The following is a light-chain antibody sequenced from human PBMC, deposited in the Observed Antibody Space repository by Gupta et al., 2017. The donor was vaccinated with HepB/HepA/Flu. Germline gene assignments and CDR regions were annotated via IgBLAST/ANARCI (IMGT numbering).Light chain of an antibody. CDR2: DTS. CDR1: QSVRSNY. CDR3: QQYCNSPIT. Sequence: IVLTQSPATLSLSPGERATLSCGASQSVRSNYLAWYQQKPGLAPRLLIYDTSRRATGVPDRFSGSGSGTDFTLSISRLEPEDFAVYYCQQYCNSPITFGGGTKVEIK. V-gene: IGKV3D-20*01. J-gene: IGKJ4*01.